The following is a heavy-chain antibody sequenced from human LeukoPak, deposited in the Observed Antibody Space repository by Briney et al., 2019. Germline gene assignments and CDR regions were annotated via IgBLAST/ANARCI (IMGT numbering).Heavy chain of an antibody. D-gene: IGHD3-10*01. V-gene: IGHV3-53*01. CDR2: IYSGGST. CDR1: GFTVSSNY. J-gene: IGHJ4*02. Sequence: GGSLRLSCAASGFTVSSNYMSWVRQAPGKGLEWVSVIYSGGSTYYADSVKGRFTISRDNSKNTLYLQTNSLRAEDTAVYYCAKASRLLHGSGSYQGYFDYWGQGTLVTVSS. CDR3: AKASRLLHGSGSYQGYFDY.